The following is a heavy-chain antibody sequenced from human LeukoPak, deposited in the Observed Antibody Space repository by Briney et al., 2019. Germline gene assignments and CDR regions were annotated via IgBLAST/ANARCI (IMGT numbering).Heavy chain of an antibody. Sequence: ASVKLSCKASGYTFTSYDINWGRHGNGQGLEWMGWMNPNSGNTGYPQKFQGRVTMTRNTSISTAYMELSSLRSEDTAVYYCARYGRGSTYWGQGTLVTVSS. V-gene: IGHV1-8*01. CDR3: ARYGRGSTY. J-gene: IGHJ4*02. CDR2: MNPNSGNT. D-gene: IGHD4-17*01. CDR1: GYTFTSYD.